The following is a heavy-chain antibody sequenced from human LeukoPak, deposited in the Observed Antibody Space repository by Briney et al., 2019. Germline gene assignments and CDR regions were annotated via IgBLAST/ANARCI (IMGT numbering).Heavy chain of an antibody. CDR3: AREVRYCSGGSCYSVGARGYFDY. CDR2: IYSGGST. V-gene: IGHV3-53*01. Sequence: GGSLRLSCAASGFTVSSNYMSWVRQAPGKGLEWVSVIYSGGSTYYADSVKGRFTISRDNSKNTLYLQMNSLRAEDTAVYYCAREVRYCSGGSCYSVGARGYFDYWGQGTLVTVSS. CDR1: GFTVSSNY. J-gene: IGHJ4*02. D-gene: IGHD2-15*01.